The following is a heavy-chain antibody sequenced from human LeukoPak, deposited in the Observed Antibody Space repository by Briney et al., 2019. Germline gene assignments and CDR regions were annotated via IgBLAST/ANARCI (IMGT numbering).Heavy chain of an antibody. Sequence: PGGSLRLSCAASGLTFSSYGIHWVRQAPGKGLEWVAFIRYDGSNKYHADSVKGRFTISRDNSKNTVYLQMNSLKIEDTAVYYCTPGGNGNYNWGQGTVVTVSS. CDR1: GLTFSSYG. J-gene: IGHJ4*02. D-gene: IGHD1-7*01. V-gene: IGHV3-30*02. CDR3: TPGGNGNYN. CDR2: IRYDGSNK.